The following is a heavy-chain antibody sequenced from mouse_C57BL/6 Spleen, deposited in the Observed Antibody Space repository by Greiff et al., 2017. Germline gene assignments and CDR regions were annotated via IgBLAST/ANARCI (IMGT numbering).Heavy chain of an antibody. CDR3: TRDYGNPWFAY. D-gene: IGHD2-1*01. CDR2: ISSGGDYI. Sequence: EVQVVESGEGLVKPGGSLKLSCAASGFTFSSYAMSWVRQTPEKRLEWVAYISSGGDYIYYADTVKGRFTISRDNARNTLYLQMSSLKSEDTAMYYCTRDYGNPWFAYWGQGTLVTVSA. J-gene: IGHJ3*01. CDR1: GFTFSSYA. V-gene: IGHV5-9-1*02.